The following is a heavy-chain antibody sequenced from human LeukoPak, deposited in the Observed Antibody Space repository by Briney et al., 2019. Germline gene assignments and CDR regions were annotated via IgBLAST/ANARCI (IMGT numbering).Heavy chain of an antibody. CDR3: ARANDDYGFDY. Sequence: GASVKVSCKASGYTFASYYMHWVRQAPGQGLEWMGIINPSGGSTSYAQKFQGRVAMTRDMSTSTVYMELSSLRSEDTAVYYCARANDDYGFDYWGQGTLVTVSS. CDR1: GYTFASYY. V-gene: IGHV1-46*01. CDR2: INPSGGST. D-gene: IGHD4-17*01. J-gene: IGHJ4*02.